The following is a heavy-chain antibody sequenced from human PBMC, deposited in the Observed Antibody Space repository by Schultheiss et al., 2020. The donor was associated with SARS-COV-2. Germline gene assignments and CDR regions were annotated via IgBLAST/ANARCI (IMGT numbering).Heavy chain of an antibody. CDR2: ISSSSSTI. D-gene: IGHD6-13*01. CDR1: GFTFSSYS. J-gene: IGHJ4*02. Sequence: GESLKISCAASGFTFSSYSMNWVRQAPGKGLEWVSYISSSSSTIYYADSVKGRFTISRDNAKNSLYLQMNSLRDEDTAVYYCARDATLIYSSRWYWVDYWGQGTLVTVSS. V-gene: IGHV3-48*02. CDR3: ARDATLIYSSRWYWVDY.